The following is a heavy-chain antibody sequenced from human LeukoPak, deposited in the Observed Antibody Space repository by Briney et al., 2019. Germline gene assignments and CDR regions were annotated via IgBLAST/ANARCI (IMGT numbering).Heavy chain of an antibody. CDR3: ARDVDSRGYGSGSRPRVRFDP. Sequence: PSETLSLTCTVSGGSISSYYWSWIRQPAGKGLEWIGRIYTSGSTNYNPSLKSRVTMSVDTSKNQFSLKLSSVTAADTAVYYCARDVDSRGYGSGSRPRVRFDPWGQGTLVTVSS. D-gene: IGHD3-10*01. V-gene: IGHV4-4*07. CDR2: IYTSGST. CDR1: GGSISSYY. J-gene: IGHJ5*02.